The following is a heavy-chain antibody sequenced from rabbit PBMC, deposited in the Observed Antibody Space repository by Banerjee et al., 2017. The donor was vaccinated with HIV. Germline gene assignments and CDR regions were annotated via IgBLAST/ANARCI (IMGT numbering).Heavy chain of an antibody. CDR1: GFSFSSGYD. CDR3: ARDGAGGSYFAL. Sequence: QEQLVESGGGLVKPGASLTLICTASGFSFSSGYDMSWVRQAPGKGLEWIGYIDPVFGITYFANWVNGRFSISRENAQNTVFLQMTSLTAADTATYFCARDGAGGSYFALWGPGTLVTVS. D-gene: IGHD8-1*01. V-gene: IGHV1S45*01. CDR2: IDPVFGIT. J-gene: IGHJ4*01.